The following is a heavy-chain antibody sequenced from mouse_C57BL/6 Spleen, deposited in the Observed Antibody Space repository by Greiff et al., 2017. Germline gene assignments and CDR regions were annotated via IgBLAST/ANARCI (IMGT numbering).Heavy chain of an antibody. J-gene: IGHJ2*01. Sequence: ELQLQQSGPELVKPGASVKISCKASGYTFTDYYMNWVKQSHGKSLEWIGDINPNNGGTSYNQKFKGKATLTVDKSSSTAYMELRSLTSEDSAVYYCARRGYYGSSYDDYWGQGTTLTVSS. D-gene: IGHD1-1*01. CDR3: ARRGYYGSSYDDY. CDR2: INPNNGGT. CDR1: GYTFTDYY. V-gene: IGHV1-26*01.